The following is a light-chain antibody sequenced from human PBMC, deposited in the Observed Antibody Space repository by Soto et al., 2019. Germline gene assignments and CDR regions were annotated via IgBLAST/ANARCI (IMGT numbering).Light chain of an antibody. Sequence: QSVLTQSPSASGTPGQRVTISCSGSSSSFKTNSVQWFQQLPGTAPKLLIHNNNQRPSGVPDRFSGSKSGTSASLAISGLQSEDEADYYCSSFEASNNLLFGGGTKLTVL. CDR3: SSFEASNNLL. V-gene: IGLV1-44*01. CDR2: NNN. CDR1: SSSFKTNS. J-gene: IGLJ2*01.